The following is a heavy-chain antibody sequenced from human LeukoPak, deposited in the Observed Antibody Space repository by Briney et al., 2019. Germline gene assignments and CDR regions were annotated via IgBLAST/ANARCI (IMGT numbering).Heavy chain of an antibody. CDR1: GFAFSVYE. CDR3: ATLTVASTFDY. V-gene: IGHV3-48*03. CDR2: ISSSGATR. J-gene: IGHJ4*02. D-gene: IGHD6-19*01. Sequence: QTGGSLRLSCAASGFAFSVYEMYWVRQAPGKGLEWISYISSSGATRYYADSVKGRFTISRDNAYNSLFLQMNILRAEDTAVYYCATLTVASTFDYWGQGTLATVSS.